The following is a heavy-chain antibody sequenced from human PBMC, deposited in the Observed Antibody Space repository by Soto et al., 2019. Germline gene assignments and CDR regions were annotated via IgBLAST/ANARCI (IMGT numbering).Heavy chain of an antibody. Sequence: SETLSLTCPASGGSITSSSHFWGWVRQPPGKGLEWIGTIYFTGDTYYTPSLKSRLTMSIDTSKNEFSLRLNSVTAADTAVYYCAGQTFTIAAASYGRSNWFDPWGPGTLVTVSS. CDR3: AGQTFTIAAASYGRSNWFDP. CDR2: IYFTGDT. D-gene: IGHD6-25*01. V-gene: IGHV4-39*01. J-gene: IGHJ5*02. CDR1: GGSITSSSHF.